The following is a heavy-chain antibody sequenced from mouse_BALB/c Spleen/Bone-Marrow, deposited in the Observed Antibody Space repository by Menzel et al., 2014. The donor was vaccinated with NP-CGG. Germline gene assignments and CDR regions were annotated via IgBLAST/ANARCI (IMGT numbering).Heavy chain of an antibody. CDR1: GFTFSRYT. CDR2: ISNGGGST. J-gene: IGHJ1*01. CDR3: ARHGVRREWYFDV. V-gene: IGHV5-12-2*01. Sequence: EVQGVESGGGLVQPRGSLKLSCAASGFTFSRYTMSWVRQTPEKRLEWVAYISNGGGSTYYPDTDTVKGRFTISRDNAKNTLYLQMSSLKSEDTAMYYCARHGVRREWYFDVWGAGTTVTVSS. D-gene: IGHD2-14*01.